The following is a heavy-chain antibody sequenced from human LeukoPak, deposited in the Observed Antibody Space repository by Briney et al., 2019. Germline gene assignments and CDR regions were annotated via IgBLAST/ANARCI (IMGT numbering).Heavy chain of an antibody. D-gene: IGHD3-16*01. CDR2: IIPIFGTA. CDR1: GGTFSSYA. CDR3: ARVRSNDYVWGTLSYYFDY. Sequence: GASVKVSRKASGGTFSSYAISWVRRAPGQGLEWMGGIIPIFGTANYAQKFQGRVTITADESTSTAYMELSSLRSEDTAVYYCARVRSNDYVWGTLSYYFDYWGQGTLVTVSS. V-gene: IGHV1-69*13. J-gene: IGHJ4*02.